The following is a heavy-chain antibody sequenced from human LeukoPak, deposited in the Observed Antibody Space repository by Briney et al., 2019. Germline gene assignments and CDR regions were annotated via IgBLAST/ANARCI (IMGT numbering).Heavy chain of an antibody. V-gene: IGHV4-59*01. CDR3: ARNGGSHTFDI. CDR1: GGSISTYY. J-gene: IGHJ3*02. D-gene: IGHD1-26*01. Sequence: SETLSLTCSVSGGSISTYYWSWIRQPPGKGLEYIGYIYYTGSTNYNPSLKSRVTISVDTSKNQFSLKLSSVTAADTAVYYCARNGGSHTFDIWGQGTMVTVSS. CDR2: IYYTGST.